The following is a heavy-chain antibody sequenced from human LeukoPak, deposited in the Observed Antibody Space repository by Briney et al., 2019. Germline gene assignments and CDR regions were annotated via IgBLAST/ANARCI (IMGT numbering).Heavy chain of an antibody. V-gene: IGHV3-30-3*01. CDR3: ARSTPWGCSSTSCPYFDY. D-gene: IGHD2-2*01. J-gene: IGHJ4*02. Sequence: PGRSLRLSCAASGFTFSSYAMHWVRQAPGKGLEWVAVISYDGSNKYYADSVKGRFTISRDNSKNTLYLQMNSLRAEDTAVYYCARSTPWGCSSTSCPYFDYWGQGTLVTVSS. CDR2: ISYDGSNK. CDR1: GFTFSSYA.